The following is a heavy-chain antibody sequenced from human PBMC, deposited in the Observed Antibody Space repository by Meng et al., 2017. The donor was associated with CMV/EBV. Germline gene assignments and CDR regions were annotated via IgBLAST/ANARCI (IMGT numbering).Heavy chain of an antibody. CDR3: ARTRITIFGVVIIARYGMDV. J-gene: IGHJ6*02. V-gene: IGHV3-48*03. Sequence: GGSLRLSCAASGFTFSSYAMSWVRQAPGKGLEWVSYISSSGSTIYYADSVKGRFTISRDNAKNSLYLQMNSLRAEDTAVYYCARTRITIFGVVIIARYGMDVWGQGTTVTVSS. D-gene: IGHD3-3*01. CDR2: ISSSGSTI. CDR1: GFTFSSYA.